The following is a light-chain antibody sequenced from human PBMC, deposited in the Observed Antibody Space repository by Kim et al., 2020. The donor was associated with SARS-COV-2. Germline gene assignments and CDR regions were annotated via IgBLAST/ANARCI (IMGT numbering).Light chain of an antibody. V-gene: IGLV3-1*01. CDR2: QDS. CDR3: QAWHNRHVV. J-gene: IGLJ2*01. Sequence: SYELTQPPSVSVAPGQTTTITCSEDKLGDKYVCWYQQKSGQSPVLLIYQDSERPSGIPERFSGSNSGNTATLTISETQALDEADYYCQAWHNRHVVFGGGTQLTVL. CDR1: KLGDKY.